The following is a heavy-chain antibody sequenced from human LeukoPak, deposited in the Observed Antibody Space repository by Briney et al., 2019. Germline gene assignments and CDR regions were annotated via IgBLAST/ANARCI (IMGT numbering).Heavy chain of an antibody. J-gene: IGHJ4*02. Sequence: GGSLRLSCAASGFTVSSNYMSWVRQAPGKGLEWVSAISGSGGSTYYADSVKGRFTISRDNSKNTLYLQMNSLRAEDTAVYYCAKGKRNGRITIFGVVIIYWGQGTLVTVSS. V-gene: IGHV3-23*01. D-gene: IGHD3-3*01. CDR3: AKGKRNGRITIFGVVIIY. CDR1: GFTVSSNY. CDR2: ISGSGGST.